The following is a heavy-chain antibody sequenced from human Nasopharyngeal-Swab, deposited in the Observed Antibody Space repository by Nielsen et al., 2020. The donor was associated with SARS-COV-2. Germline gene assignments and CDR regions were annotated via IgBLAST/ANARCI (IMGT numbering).Heavy chain of an antibody. CDR2: ISSSGSTI. Sequence: GGSLRLSCAASGFTFSSYEMNWVRQAPGKGLEWVSYISSSGSTIYYADSVKGRFTISRDNAKNSLYLQMNSLRAEDTAVYYCAGGGRYDYVWGSYRLDYWGQGTLVTVSS. CDR1: GFTFSSYE. CDR3: AGGGRYDYVWGSYRLDY. D-gene: IGHD3-16*02. J-gene: IGHJ4*02. V-gene: IGHV3-48*03.